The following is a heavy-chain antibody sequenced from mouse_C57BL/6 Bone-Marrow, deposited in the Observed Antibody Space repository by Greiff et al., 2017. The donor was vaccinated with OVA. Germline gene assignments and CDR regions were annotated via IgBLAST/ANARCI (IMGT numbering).Heavy chain of an antibody. V-gene: IGHV3-6*01. J-gene: IGHJ2*01. D-gene: IGHD1-1*01. CDR2: ISYDGSN. CDR3: ASGLITTVVYFDY. Sequence: EVKLMESGPGLVKPSQSLSLTCSVTGYSITSGYYWNWIRQFPGNKLEWMGYISYDGSNNYNPSLKNRISITRDTSKNQFFLKLNSVTTEDTATYYCASGLITTVVYFDYWGQGTTLTVSS. CDR1: GYSITSGYY.